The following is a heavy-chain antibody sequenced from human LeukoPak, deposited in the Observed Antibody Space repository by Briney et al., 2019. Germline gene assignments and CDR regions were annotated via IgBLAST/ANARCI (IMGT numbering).Heavy chain of an antibody. J-gene: IGHJ6*02. CDR1: GFTISSYA. D-gene: IGHD2-2*01. CDR3: AKVDCNSTSCSNPSPYSDLDV. CDR2: ISSSGGST. Sequence: PGGSLRLSCAASGFTISSYAMSWVRQAPGKGLEWVSAISSSGGSTYYADSVRGRFTISRDNSKNTLYLQMNSLRAEDTAVYYCAKVDCNSTSCSNPSPYSDLDVWGQGTKVTVS. V-gene: IGHV3-23*01.